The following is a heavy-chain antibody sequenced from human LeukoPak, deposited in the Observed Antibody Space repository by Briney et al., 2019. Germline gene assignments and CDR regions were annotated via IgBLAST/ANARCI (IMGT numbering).Heavy chain of an antibody. CDR3: AREGVEWLRGSMDV. Sequence: GSLRLSCAASGFTFSSYAMHWVRQAPGKGLEYVSAISSNGGRTYYANSVKGRFTISRDNSKNTLYLQMGSLRAEDMAVYYCAREGVEWLRGSMDVWGQGTTVTVSS. V-gene: IGHV3-64*01. J-gene: IGHJ6*02. CDR1: GFTFSSYA. D-gene: IGHD5-12*01. CDR2: ISSNGGRT.